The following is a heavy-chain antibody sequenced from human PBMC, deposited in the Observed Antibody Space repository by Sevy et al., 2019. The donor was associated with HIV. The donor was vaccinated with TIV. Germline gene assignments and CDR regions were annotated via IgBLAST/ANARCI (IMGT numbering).Heavy chain of an antibody. CDR1: GYTFTSYG. V-gene: IGHV1-18*01. CDR2: ISAYNGNT. D-gene: IGHD3-3*01. CDR3: ARPYYDFWSGYTRMGAFDI. J-gene: IGHJ3*02. Sequence: ASVKVSCKASGYTFTSYGISWVRQAPGQGLEWMGWISAYNGNTNYAQKLQGRVTMTTDTSTSTAYRELRSLRSDDTAVYYCARPYYDFWSGYTRMGAFDIWGQGTMVTVSS.